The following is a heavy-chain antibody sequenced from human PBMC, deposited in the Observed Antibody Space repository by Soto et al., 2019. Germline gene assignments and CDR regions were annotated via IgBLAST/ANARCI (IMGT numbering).Heavy chain of an antibody. D-gene: IGHD1-26*01. J-gene: IGHJ5*02. CDR1: GFTFSDYY. CDR2: ISSSGSTI. Sequence: PGGSLRLSCAASGFTFSDYYMSWIRQAPGKGLEWVSYISSSGSTIYYADSVKGRFTISRDNAKNSPYLQMNSLRAEDTAVYYCARDATYSGSYSNWFDPWGQGTLVTVSS. CDR3: ARDATYSGSYSNWFDP. V-gene: IGHV3-11*01.